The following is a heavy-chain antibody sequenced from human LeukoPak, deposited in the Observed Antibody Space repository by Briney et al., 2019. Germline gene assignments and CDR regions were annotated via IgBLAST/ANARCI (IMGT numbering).Heavy chain of an antibody. Sequence: PSETLSLTCTVSGGPISSYYWGWIRQPPGKGLEWIGYIYYSGSTNYNPSLKSRVTISVDTSKNQFSLKLSSVTAADTAVYYCARGTFWSGYYGYFDYWGQGTLVTVSS. CDR3: ARGTFWSGYYGYFDY. V-gene: IGHV4-59*01. J-gene: IGHJ4*02. CDR2: IYYSGST. D-gene: IGHD3-3*01. CDR1: GGPISSYY.